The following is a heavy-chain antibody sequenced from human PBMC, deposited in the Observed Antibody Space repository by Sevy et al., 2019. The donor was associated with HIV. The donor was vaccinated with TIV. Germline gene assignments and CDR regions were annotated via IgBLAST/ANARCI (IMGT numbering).Heavy chain of an antibody. V-gene: IGHV3-30-3*01. CDR1: GFTFSSYA. CDR3: ARAGSITMVRGSRINWFDP. Sequence: GGSLRLSCAASGFTFSSYAMHWVRQAPGKGLEWVAVISYDGSNKYYADSVKGRFTISRDNSKNTRYLQMNSLRAEDTAVYYCARAGSITMVRGSRINWFDPWGQGTLVTVSS. D-gene: IGHD3-10*01. J-gene: IGHJ5*02. CDR2: ISYDGSNK.